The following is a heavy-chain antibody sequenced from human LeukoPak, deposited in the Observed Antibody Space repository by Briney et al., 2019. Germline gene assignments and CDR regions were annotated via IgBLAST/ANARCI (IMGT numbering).Heavy chain of an antibody. V-gene: IGHV3-7*01. CDR2: IKQDGSEK. CDR1: GFTFSSFW. D-gene: IGHD5-24*01. Sequence: GGSLRLSCAASGFTFSSFWMSWVRQAPGKGLEWVANIKQDGSEKYYVDSVKGRFTISRDNAKNSLYLQMNSVRAEDTAVYYCARVRGDGYNYNYYYYMDVWGKGTTVTVSS. CDR3: ARVRGDGYNYNYYYYMDV. J-gene: IGHJ6*03.